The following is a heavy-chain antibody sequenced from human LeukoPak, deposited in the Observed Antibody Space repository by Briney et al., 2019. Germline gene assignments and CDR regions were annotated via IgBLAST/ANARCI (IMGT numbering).Heavy chain of an antibody. CDR3: ARGDSSGWYFVV. CDR1: GGSFSGYY. D-gene: IGHD6-19*01. Sequence: SETLSLTCAVYGGSFSGYYWSWIRQPPGKGLEWIGEINHSGSTNYNPSLKSRVTISVDTSKNQFSLKLSSVTAADTAVYYCARGDSSGWYFVVWGQGTLVTVSS. J-gene: IGHJ4*02. CDR2: INHSGST. V-gene: IGHV4-34*01.